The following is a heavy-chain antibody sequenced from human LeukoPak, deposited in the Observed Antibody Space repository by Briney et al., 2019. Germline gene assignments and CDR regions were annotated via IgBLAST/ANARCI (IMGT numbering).Heavy chain of an antibody. Sequence: GGSLRLSCAASGFTFSSYGMHWVRQAPGKGLEWVAIIWYDGNNKYYADSVKGRFTISRDNAKNSLYLQMNSLRAEDTAVYYCARDTFFGSSGYSAFDIWGQGTMVTVSS. D-gene: IGHD3-22*01. CDR3: ARDTFFGSSGYSAFDI. V-gene: IGHV3-33*01. CDR2: IWYDGNNK. J-gene: IGHJ3*02. CDR1: GFTFSSYG.